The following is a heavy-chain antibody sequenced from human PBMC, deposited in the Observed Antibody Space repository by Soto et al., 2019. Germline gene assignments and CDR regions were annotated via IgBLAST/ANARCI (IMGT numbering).Heavy chain of an antibody. CDR1: GGTFSSYA. Sequence: SVKVSCKASGGTFSSYAISWVRQAPGQGLEWMGGIIPIFGTANYAQKFQGRVTITADKSTSTAYMELSSLRSEDTAVYYCCYVEIATPFYYYGMDVWGQGTTVTVSS. CDR2: IIPIFGTA. J-gene: IGHJ6*02. V-gene: IGHV1-69*06. CDR3: CYVEIATPFYYYGMDV. D-gene: IGHD1-26*01.